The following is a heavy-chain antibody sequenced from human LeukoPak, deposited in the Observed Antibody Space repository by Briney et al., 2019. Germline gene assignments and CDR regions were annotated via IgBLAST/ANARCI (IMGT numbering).Heavy chain of an antibody. V-gene: IGHV3-7*01. J-gene: IGHJ3*02. D-gene: IGHD2-2*01. CDR3: ARGYCSGTSCFGAFDM. Sequence: GGSLRLSCAASGFNFSSHWMSWVRQAPGKGLEWVANIGQDGTGKNYVDSVKGRFTISRDNAKNSLYLQMSSLRAEDTAVYRCARGYCSGTSCFGAFDMWGQGTMVPVSS. CDR1: GFNFSSHW. CDR2: IGQDGTGK.